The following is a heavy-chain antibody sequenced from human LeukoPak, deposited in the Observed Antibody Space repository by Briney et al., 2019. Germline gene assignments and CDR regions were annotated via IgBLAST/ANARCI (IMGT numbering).Heavy chain of an antibody. CDR1: GFTFSSYG. V-gene: IGHV3-30*18. Sequence: GGSLRLSCAASGFTFSSYGIHWVRQARGKGLEWVAVISYDGSNKNYADSVKGRFTISRDNSKNTLYLQMNSLRAEDTAVYYCAKDLGRDDYGPPKYYYYYGMDVWGQGTTVTVSS. CDR2: ISYDGSNK. D-gene: IGHD4/OR15-4a*01. CDR3: AKDLGRDDYGPPKYYYYYGMDV. J-gene: IGHJ6*02.